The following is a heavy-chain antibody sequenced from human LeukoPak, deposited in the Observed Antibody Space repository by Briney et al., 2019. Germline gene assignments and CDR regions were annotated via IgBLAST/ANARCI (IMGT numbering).Heavy chain of an antibody. Sequence: ASVTVSCTASEYTFTNYDINWVRQATGQGLEWMGWINPNSGNTGYTQKFQGRVTMTRNTSLTTAYMELTSLKSEDTAVYYCARSLGTYWGKDFLNWFDPWGQGTLVTVPS. CDR1: EYTFTNYD. CDR3: ARSLGTYWGKDFLNWFDP. D-gene: IGHD3-16*01. J-gene: IGHJ5*02. V-gene: IGHV1-8*01. CDR2: INPNSGNT.